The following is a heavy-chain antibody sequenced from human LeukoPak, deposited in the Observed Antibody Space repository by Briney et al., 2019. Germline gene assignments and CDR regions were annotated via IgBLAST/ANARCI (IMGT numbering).Heavy chain of an antibody. CDR3: ARGRVSSSSWSSTYYYYFYMDV. CDR1: GDSISIHY. V-gene: IGHV4-59*11. D-gene: IGHD6-13*01. CDR2: IDHTGST. Sequence: SETLSLTSSVAGDSISIHYWSWIRQPPGKGLEWIGYIDHTGSTNYNPSLNSRVTISRDTSKNHFSLELSSVTAADTAVYFRARGRVSSSSWSSTYYYYFYMDVWGKGTTVTVSS. J-gene: IGHJ6*03.